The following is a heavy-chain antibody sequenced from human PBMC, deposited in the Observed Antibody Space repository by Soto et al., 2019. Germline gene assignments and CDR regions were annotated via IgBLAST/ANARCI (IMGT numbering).Heavy chain of an antibody. Sequence: GGSLRLSCAASGFTFDDYAMHWVRQAPGKGLEWVSGISWNGDAKGYADSVKGRFTISRDNAKNSLYLQMNSLRSEDTALYYCAKDTGYYYGLGSHFHGMDVWGQGTRVTVSS. CDR2: ISWNGDAK. J-gene: IGHJ6*02. CDR1: GFTFDDYA. D-gene: IGHD3-10*01. V-gene: IGHV3-9*01. CDR3: AKDTGYYYGLGSHFHGMDV.